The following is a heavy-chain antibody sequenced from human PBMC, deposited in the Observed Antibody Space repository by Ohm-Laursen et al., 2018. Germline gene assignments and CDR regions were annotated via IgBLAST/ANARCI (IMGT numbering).Heavy chain of an antibody. CDR3: ARERGDGYTLDC. D-gene: IGHD5-24*01. Sequence: SVKVSCKASGYSFTSYYILWVRQAPGQGLEWIGIMNPTAGSATYAQKFQGRVAMTRDTSTSTVYMELSSLRSEDTAVYYCARERGDGYTLDCWGQGTLVTVSS. CDR1: GYSFTSYY. CDR2: MNPTAGSA. V-gene: IGHV1-46*01. J-gene: IGHJ4*02.